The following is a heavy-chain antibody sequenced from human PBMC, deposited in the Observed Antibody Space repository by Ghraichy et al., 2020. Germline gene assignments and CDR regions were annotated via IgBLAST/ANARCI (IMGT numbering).Heavy chain of an antibody. CDR2: IFYTGGT. J-gene: IGHJ4*02. D-gene: IGHD6-19*01. V-gene: IGHV4-39*02. CDR3: ARLGPHIAVAGSGGIDS. Sequence: TLSLTCSVSGDSINSNNYYWGWIRQSPGMGLEWIGSIFYTGGTYYNPSLKSRVTMSVDNSKSHFSLKLTSVTATDTAVYYCARLGPHIAVAGSGGIDSWGQGTLVTVSS. CDR1: GDSINSNNYY.